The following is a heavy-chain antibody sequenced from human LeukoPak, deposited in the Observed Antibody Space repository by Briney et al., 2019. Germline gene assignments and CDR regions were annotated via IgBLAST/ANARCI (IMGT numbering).Heavy chain of an antibody. V-gene: IGHV3-21*01. Sequence: PGGSLRLSCAASGFTFSSYSMNWVRQAPGKGLEWVSSISSSSSYIYYADSVKGRFTISRDKAKNSLYLQMTSMRAEDTAVYYCARDQGYCSGGSCYAGLGAFDIWGQGTMVTVSS. CDR1: GFTFSSYS. CDR2: ISSSSSYI. J-gene: IGHJ3*02. CDR3: ARDQGYCSGGSCYAGLGAFDI. D-gene: IGHD2-15*01.